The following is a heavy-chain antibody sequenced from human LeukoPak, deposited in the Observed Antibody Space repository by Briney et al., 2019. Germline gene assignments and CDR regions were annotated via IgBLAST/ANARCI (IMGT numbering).Heavy chain of an antibody. CDR1: GFTFSSYA. Sequence: AGGSLRLSCAASGFTFSSYATSWVRQAPGKGLEWVSAISGSGGSTYYADSVKGRLTISRDNSKNTLYLQMNSLRAEDTAVYYCAKDPNYYDSSGYYHWGQGTLVTVSS. CDR2: ISGSGGST. CDR3: AKDPNYYDSSGYYH. D-gene: IGHD3-22*01. V-gene: IGHV3-23*01. J-gene: IGHJ5*02.